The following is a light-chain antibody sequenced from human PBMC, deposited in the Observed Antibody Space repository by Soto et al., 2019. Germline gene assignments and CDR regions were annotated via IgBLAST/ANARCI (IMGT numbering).Light chain of an antibody. CDR1: SSDVGGYNY. V-gene: IGLV2-11*01. CDR2: DVN. J-gene: IGLJ1*01. CDR3: RSYAGSYTYV. Sequence: QSALTQPRSVSGSPGQSVTISCTGTSSDVGGYNYVSWYQQHPGKAPKLMIYDVNKRPSGVPDRFSGSKSGNTASLTISGLQAEDEADYYCRSYAGSYTYVFGTGTKVTVL.